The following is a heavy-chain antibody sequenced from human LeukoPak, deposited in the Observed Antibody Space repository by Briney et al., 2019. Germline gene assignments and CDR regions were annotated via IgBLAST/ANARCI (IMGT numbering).Heavy chain of an antibody. J-gene: IGHJ4*02. V-gene: IGHV3-23*01. CDR1: GFTFSSYA. Sequence: PGGSLRLSCAASGFTFSSYAMSWVRQAPGKGLEWVSAISGSGGSTYYADSVKGRFTISRDNSKNTLYLQMNSLRAEDTAVYYCAEDRHHNLYYFDYWGQGTLVTVSS. D-gene: IGHD1-14*01. CDR3: AEDRHHNLYYFDY. CDR2: ISGSGGST.